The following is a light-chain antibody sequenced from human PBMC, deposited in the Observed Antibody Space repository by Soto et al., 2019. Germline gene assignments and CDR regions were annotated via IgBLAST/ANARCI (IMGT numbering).Light chain of an antibody. V-gene: IGKV1-9*01. J-gene: IGKJ4*02. CDR3: QQLNRYPLALT. CDR2: AAS. CDR1: QGISSY. Sequence: DIQLTQSPSFLSASVGDRVTITCRASQGISSYLAWYQQKPGKAPKLLIYAASTLQSGVPSRFSGSGSGTEFTLTISSLQPEDFATYYCQQLNRYPLALTFRGGTKVEIK.